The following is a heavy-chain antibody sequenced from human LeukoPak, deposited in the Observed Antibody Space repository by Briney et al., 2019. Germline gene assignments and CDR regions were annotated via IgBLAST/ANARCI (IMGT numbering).Heavy chain of an antibody. CDR1: GITFSSYG. J-gene: IGHJ3*02. CDR3: ARDISLMYSSGYYRSGAFDI. CDR2: IWYDGSNK. D-gene: IGHD3-22*01. Sequence: GRSLRLSCAASGITFSSYGMHLVRQAPGKGLEWVAVIWYDGSNKYYADSVKGRFTISRDNSKNTLYLQMNSLRAEDTAVYYCARDISLMYSSGYYRSGAFDIWGQGTMVTVSS. V-gene: IGHV3-33*01.